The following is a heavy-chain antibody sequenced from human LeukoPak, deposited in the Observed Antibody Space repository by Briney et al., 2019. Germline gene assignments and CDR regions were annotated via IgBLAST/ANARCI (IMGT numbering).Heavy chain of an antibody. Sequence: GGSLRLSCAASGFTFSSYAMSWVRQAPGKGLEWVSAISGSGGSTYYADSVKGRFTIFRDNSKNTLYLQMNSLRAEDTAVYYCAKDVEDYYDSTDDAFDIWGQGTMVTVSS. CDR2: ISGSGGST. CDR3: AKDVEDYYDSTDDAFDI. J-gene: IGHJ3*02. CDR1: GFTFSSYA. D-gene: IGHD3-22*01. V-gene: IGHV3-23*01.